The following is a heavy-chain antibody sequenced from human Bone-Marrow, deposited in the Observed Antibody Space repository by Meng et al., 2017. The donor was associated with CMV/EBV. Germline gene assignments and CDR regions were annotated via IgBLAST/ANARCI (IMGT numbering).Heavy chain of an antibody. V-gene: IGHV1-18*01. CDR3: ARELSVITIFGVPDRGAWFDP. CDR2: ISAYNGNT. Sequence: ASVKVSCKASGYTFTSYGISWVRQAPGQGLEWMGWISAYNGNTNYAQKFQGRVTITTDESTSTAYMELSSLRSEDTAVYYCARELSVITIFGVPDRGAWFDPWGQGTLVTVSS. CDR1: GYTFTSYG. D-gene: IGHD3-3*01. J-gene: IGHJ5*02.